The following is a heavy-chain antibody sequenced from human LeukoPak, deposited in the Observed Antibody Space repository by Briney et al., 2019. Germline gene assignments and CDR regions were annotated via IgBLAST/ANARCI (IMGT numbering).Heavy chain of an antibody. J-gene: IGHJ4*02. D-gene: IGHD3-10*01. CDR3: AREYYGSAFDY. CDR1: GYTFTSYA. Sequence: ASVKVSGKASGYTFTSYAMNWVRRSPGQGLDWMGWINTNTGNPTYAHGFTGRFVFSLDTSVTTAYLQISSLKAEDTAVYYCAREYYGSAFDYWGQGTLVTVSS. CDR2: INTNTGNP. V-gene: IGHV7-4-1*02.